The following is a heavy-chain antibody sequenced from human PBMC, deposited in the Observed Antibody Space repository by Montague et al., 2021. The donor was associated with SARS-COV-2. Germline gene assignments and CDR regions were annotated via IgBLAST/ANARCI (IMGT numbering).Heavy chain of an antibody. J-gene: IGHJ4*02. V-gene: IGHV3-53*01. CDR3: ARVAWAMTGWPFDY. CDR1: GFSVSRNY. CDR2: IYSSGNT. Sequence: SLRLSCAASGFSVSRNYMSWVRQAPGKGLEWVSLIYSSGNTYYGDSVKGRFTISRDNSKNTLYLQLNSLRVDDTAVYYCARVAWAMTGWPFDYWGQGTLVTVSS. D-gene: IGHD3-9*01.